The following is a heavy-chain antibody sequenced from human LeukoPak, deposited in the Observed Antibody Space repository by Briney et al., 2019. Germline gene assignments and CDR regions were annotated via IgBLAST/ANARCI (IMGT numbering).Heavy chain of an antibody. Sequence: GGSLRLSCAASGFTFSSYWMSWARQAPGKGLEWVANIKQDGSQKYYVDSVKGRFTISRDNAKNSLYLQINSLRADDTAVYYCAREVAAAALDYWGQGTLVTVSS. CDR2: IKQDGSQK. D-gene: IGHD6-13*01. V-gene: IGHV3-7*04. J-gene: IGHJ4*02. CDR3: AREVAAAALDY. CDR1: GFTFSSYW.